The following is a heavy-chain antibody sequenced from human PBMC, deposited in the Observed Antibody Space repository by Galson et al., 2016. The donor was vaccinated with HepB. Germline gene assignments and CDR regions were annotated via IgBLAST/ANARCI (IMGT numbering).Heavy chain of an antibody. V-gene: IGHV3-23*01. Sequence: SLRLSCAASGFTFNNYAMSWVRQAPGKGLEWVSGISGSGGITYYADSVRGRFTISRDNSKNTLYLQMNSLRAEDTAVYYCAKMEIAAFVHPRLVDYWGQGTLVTVSS. D-gene: IGHD2-15*01. CDR2: ISGSGGIT. CDR3: AKMEIAAFVHPRLVDY. J-gene: IGHJ4*02. CDR1: GFTFNNYA.